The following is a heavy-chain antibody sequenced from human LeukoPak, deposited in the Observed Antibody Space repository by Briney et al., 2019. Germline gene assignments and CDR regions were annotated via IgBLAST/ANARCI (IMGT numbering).Heavy chain of an antibody. CDR1: GFIFSNHF. Sequence: PGGSLRLSCSTSGFIFSNHFMHWVRQAPGKGLEYVSSIGPNGASTLYADSVKDRFTISSDNSRNALYVQLTSLRLEDTALYYCVKDLTGTWSFDYWGQGTLVTVSS. J-gene: IGHJ4*02. D-gene: IGHD3-9*01. V-gene: IGHV3-64*05. CDR2: IGPNGAST. CDR3: VKDLTGTWSFDY.